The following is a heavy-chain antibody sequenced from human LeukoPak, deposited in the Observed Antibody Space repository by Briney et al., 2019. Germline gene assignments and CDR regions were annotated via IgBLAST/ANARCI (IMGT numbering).Heavy chain of an antibody. J-gene: IGHJ6*03. CDR3: AREQTYYYGSGNYSYYYYYMDV. V-gene: IGHV3-13*01. D-gene: IGHD3-10*01. Sequence: GGSLRLSCAASGFTFSSYDMHWVRQATGKGLEWVSAIGTAGDTYYPGSVKGRFTISRDNAKNSLYLQMNSLRVEDTAVYYCAREQTYYYGSGNYSYYYYYMDVWGKGTTVTISS. CDR2: IGTAGDT. CDR1: GFTFSSYD.